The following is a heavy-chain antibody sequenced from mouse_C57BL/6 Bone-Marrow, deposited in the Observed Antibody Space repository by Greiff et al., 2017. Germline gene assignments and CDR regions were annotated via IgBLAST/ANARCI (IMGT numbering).Heavy chain of an antibody. CDR1: GFSFNTYA. CDR2: IRSKSNNYAT. J-gene: IGHJ4*01. CDR3: VRRGYAMDY. Sequence: EVQRVESGGGLVQPKGSLKLSCAASGFSFNTYAMNWVRQAPGKGLEWVARIRSKSNNYATYYADSVKDRFTISREDSESMLYLQMNNLKTEDTAMYYCVRRGYAMDYWGQGTSVTVSS. V-gene: IGHV10-1*01.